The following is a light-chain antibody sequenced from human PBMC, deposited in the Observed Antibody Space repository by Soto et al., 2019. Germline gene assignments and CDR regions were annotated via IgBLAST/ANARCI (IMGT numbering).Light chain of an antibody. CDR1: SSTVRDSNY. V-gene: IGLV2-14*01. Sequence: QSVLTQPASVTGTPGQSIAITCTGTSSTVRDSNYVSWYQQHPGKAPKLMFYDVSNRPSGVSNRFSGSKSSNTASLTISGLKGEDEADYYCSSYTSSNTVDVFGTGAKVTVL. J-gene: IGLJ1*01. CDR2: DVS. CDR3: SSYTSSNTVDV.